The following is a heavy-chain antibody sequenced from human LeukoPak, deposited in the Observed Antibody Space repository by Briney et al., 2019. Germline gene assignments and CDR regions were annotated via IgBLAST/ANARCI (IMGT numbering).Heavy chain of an antibody. J-gene: IGHJ4*02. CDR1: GGSISSSSYY. Sequence: SETLSLTCTVSGGSISSSSYYWGWIRQPPGKGLEWIGSIDYSGSTYYNPSLKSRVTISVDTSKNQFSLKLSSVTAADTAVYYCARHPPSRGYSYGYPPNYFDYWGQGTLVTVSS. CDR3: ARHPPSRGYSYGYPPNYFDY. CDR2: IDYSGST. D-gene: IGHD5-18*01. V-gene: IGHV4-39*01.